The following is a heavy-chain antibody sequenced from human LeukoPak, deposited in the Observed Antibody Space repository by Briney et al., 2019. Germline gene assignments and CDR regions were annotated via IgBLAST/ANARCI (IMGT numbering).Heavy chain of an antibody. J-gene: IGHJ2*01. CDR3: ARGAFDL. CDR1: GGSISSSNSY. V-gene: IGHV4-39*02. CDR2: V. Sequence: ASETLSLTCTVSGGSISSSNSYWGWIRQPPGQGLEWIATVLNPSLKSRITISMDTSKNQFSLNLTSVSAADTAIYYCARGAFDLWGRGTLVTVSA.